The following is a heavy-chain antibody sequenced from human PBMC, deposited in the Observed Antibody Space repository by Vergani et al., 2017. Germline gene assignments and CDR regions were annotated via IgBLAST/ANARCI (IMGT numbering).Heavy chain of an antibody. CDR1: GGSLSSYY. V-gene: IGHV4-59*01. Sequence: QVQLQESGPGLVKPSETLSLTCTVSGGSLSSYYWSWIRQPPGKGLEWIGYIYYSGSTNYNPSLKSRVTISVDTSKNQFSLKLSSVTAADTAVYYCARDLGDSLAAAGTWFDPWGQGTLVTVSS. J-gene: IGHJ5*02. D-gene: IGHD6-13*01. CDR2: IYYSGST. CDR3: ARDLGDSLAAAGTWFDP.